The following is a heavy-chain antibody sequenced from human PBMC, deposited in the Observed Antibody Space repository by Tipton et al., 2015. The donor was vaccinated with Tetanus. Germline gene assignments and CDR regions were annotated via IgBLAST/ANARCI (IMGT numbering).Heavy chain of an antibody. D-gene: IGHD2/OR15-2a*01. V-gene: IGHV4-30-4*01. CDR3: ARAAGFLGLTHDF. CDR2: IYQTGTT. Sequence: TLSLTCTVSGDSISSGPYSWSWLRQHPGKGLELIGYIYQTGTTYYNPSLKGRVTISMDRSNTQFSLRLDSLTAADTAVYYCARAAGFLGLTHDFWGRGTLVSVSS. CDR1: GDSISSGPYS. J-gene: IGHJ4*02.